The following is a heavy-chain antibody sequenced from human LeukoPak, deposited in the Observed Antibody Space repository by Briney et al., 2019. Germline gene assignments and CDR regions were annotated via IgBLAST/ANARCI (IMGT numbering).Heavy chain of an antibody. J-gene: IGHJ3*02. Sequence: GGSLRLSCAASGFTFSSYAMHWVRQAPGKGLEYVSAISSNGGSTYYANSVKGRFTISRDNSKNTLYLQMGSLRAEDVAVYYCARDPAYCGGDCYSEAVAFDIWGQGTMVTVSS. CDR3: ARDPAYCGGDCYSEAVAFDI. CDR1: GFTFSSYA. D-gene: IGHD2-21*02. V-gene: IGHV3-64*01. CDR2: ISSNGGST.